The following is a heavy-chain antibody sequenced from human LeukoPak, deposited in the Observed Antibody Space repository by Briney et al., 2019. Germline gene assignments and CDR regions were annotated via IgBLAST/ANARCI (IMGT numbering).Heavy chain of an antibody. V-gene: IGHV1-18*01. D-gene: IGHD2-2*01. CDR1: GYTFTSYG. J-gene: IGHJ5*02. CDR3: ARVSPKYDIVVVPAEDDP. Sequence: ASVKVSCKASGYTFTSYGISWVRQAPGQGLEWMGWISAYNGNTNYAQKLQGRGTMATDTSTSTAYMELRSLRSDDTAVYYCARVSPKYDIVVVPAEDDPWGQGTLVTVSS. CDR2: ISAYNGNT.